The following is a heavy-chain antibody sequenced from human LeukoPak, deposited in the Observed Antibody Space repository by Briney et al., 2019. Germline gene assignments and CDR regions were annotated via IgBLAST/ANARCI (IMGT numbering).Heavy chain of an antibody. V-gene: IGHV3-23*01. J-gene: IGHJ5*02. D-gene: IGHD3-10*01. CDR3: AKGGDGFYVSGSYYP. Sequence: GGSLRLSCAASGFTFSSYAMSWVRQAPGKGLEWVSVISDSGGSTHYADSVKGRFTISRDNSKNTLYLQVNSLRAEDTAVYYCAKGGDGFYVSGSYYPWGQGTLVTVSS. CDR1: GFTFSSYA. CDR2: ISDSGGST.